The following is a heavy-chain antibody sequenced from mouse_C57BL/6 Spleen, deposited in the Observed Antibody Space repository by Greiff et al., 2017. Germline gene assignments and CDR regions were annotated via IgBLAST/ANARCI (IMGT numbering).Heavy chain of an antibody. D-gene: IGHD3-1*01. V-gene: IGHV5-9-1*02. CDR2: ISSGGDYI. Sequence: PEKRLEWVAYISSGGDYIYYADTVKGRFTISRDNARNTLYLQMSSLKSEDTAMYYCTREDRGYLDYWGQGTTLTVSS. CDR3: TREDRGYLDY. J-gene: IGHJ2*01.